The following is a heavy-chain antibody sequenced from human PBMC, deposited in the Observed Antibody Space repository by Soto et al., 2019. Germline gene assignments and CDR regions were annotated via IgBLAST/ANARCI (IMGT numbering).Heavy chain of an antibody. CDR2: ISYDGSNK. J-gene: IGHJ4*02. Sequence: GGSLRLSCAASGFTFSSYGMHWVRQAPGTGLEWVAVISYDGSNKYYADSVKGRFTMSRDNSKNTLYLQMNSLRAEDTALYYCAKALPVRYFDWSREYRGQRTLVTVSS. V-gene: IGHV3-30*18. CDR1: GFTFSSYG. D-gene: IGHD3-9*01. CDR3: AKALPVRYFDWSREY.